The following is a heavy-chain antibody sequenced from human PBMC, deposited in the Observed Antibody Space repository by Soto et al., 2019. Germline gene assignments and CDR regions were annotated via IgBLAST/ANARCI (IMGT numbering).Heavy chain of an antibody. V-gene: IGHV4-4*07. J-gene: IGHJ5*02. CDR2: IYGSGST. CDR1: GGAIGSHY. CDR3: ARGQRFSDWFEP. Sequence: SETLSLTCTISGGAIGSHYWTWIRQPAGKGLEWIGRIYGSGSTKYNPSLQSRATMSLDTSKNQFSLRLESVTAADTAVYYCARGQRFSDWFEPWGQGTLVTVSS. D-gene: IGHD3-3*01.